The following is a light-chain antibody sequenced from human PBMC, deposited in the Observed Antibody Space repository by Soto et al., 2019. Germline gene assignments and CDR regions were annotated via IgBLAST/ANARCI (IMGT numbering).Light chain of an antibody. Sequence: EIILTQSPDTLSLSPGERATLSCRASQTVSSNYLAWCQQRPGQAPRLLIYGASTRAAGIPDRFSGSGSGTDFTLTITRLEPEDSAVYFCQQYGSSRLTFGGGTKVEIK. CDR1: QTVSSNY. CDR3: QQYGSSRLT. V-gene: IGKV3-20*01. CDR2: GAS. J-gene: IGKJ4*01.